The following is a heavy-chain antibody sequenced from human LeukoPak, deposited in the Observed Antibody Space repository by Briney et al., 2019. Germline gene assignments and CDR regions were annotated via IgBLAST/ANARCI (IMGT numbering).Heavy chain of an antibody. V-gene: IGHV3-21*01. CDR1: GFTFSSYS. J-gene: IGHJ3*02. CDR2: ISSSSSYI. Sequence: GGSLRLSCAASGFTFSSYSMNWVRQAPGKGLEWVSSISSSSSYIYYADSVKGRFTISRDNAKNSLYLQMNSLRADDTAVYYCAREGNDAFNIWGQGTMVSVSS. CDR3: AREGNDAFNI.